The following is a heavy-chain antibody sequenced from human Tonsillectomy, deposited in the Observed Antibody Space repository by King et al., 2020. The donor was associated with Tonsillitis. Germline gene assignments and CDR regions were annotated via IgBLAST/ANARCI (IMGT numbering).Heavy chain of an antibody. CDR2: ITPNSGGI. J-gene: IGHJ6*02. CDR1: GYTFTAYY. D-gene: IGHD3-3*01. CDR3: ARGAYFGSGNMYGMDV. V-gene: IGHV1-2*06. Sequence: QLVQSGADVKKPGASVKVSCKASGYTFTAYYIHWVRQAPGQGLEWMGRITPNSGGINYAQKFQGRVNMTRDTSISTDYMELTSLISDDTAVYYWARGAYFGSGNMYGMDVWGQGTTVTVSS.